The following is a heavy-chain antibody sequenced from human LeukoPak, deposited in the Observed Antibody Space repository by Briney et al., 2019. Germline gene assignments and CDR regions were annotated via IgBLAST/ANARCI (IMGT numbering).Heavy chain of an antibody. V-gene: IGHV3-7*01. CDR2: INQDGSEK. J-gene: IGHJ3*01. Sequence: GGSLRLSCVASRFTISNYWMNWVRQAPGKGLEWVANINQDGSEKYHVDSVKGRFTISRDNAKNSVYLQMNGLRAEDTAVYYCARGVDGANAFDLWGEGTLGTVSS. CDR1: RFTISNYW. CDR3: ARGVDGANAFDL.